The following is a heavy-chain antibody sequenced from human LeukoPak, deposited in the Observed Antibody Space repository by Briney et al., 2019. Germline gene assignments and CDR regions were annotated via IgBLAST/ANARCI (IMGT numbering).Heavy chain of an antibody. J-gene: IGHJ4*02. CDR3: AKGGPTVDTAMVVYFDY. CDR1: GFTFSSYS. D-gene: IGHD5-18*01. V-gene: IGHV3-30*18. CDR2: ISYDGSNK. Sequence: GSLRLSCAASGFTFSSYSMNWVRQAPGKGLEWVAVISYDGSNKYYADSVKGRFTISRDNSKNTLYLQMNSLRAEDTAVYYCAKGGPTVDTAMVVYFDYWGQGTLVTVSS.